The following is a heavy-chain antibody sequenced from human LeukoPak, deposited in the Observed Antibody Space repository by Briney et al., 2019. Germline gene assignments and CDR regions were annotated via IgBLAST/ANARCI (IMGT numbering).Heavy chain of an antibody. J-gene: IGHJ5*02. CDR1: GFTFSSYS. V-gene: IGHV3-48*01. CDR3: ARDYCSGGSCYPFDWFDP. D-gene: IGHD2-15*01. CDR2: ISSSSSTI. Sequence: PGGSLRLSCAASGFTFSSYSMNWVRQAPGKGLEWVSYISSSSSTIYYADSVKGRFTISRDNAKNSLYLQMNSLRAEDTAVYYCARDYCSGGSCYPFDWFDPWGQGTLVTVSS.